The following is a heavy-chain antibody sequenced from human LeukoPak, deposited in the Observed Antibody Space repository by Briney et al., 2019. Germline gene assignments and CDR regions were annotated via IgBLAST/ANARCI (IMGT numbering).Heavy chain of an antibody. CDR1: GYTFTNYY. Sequence: ASVKVSCKTSGYTFTNYYMHWVRQAPGQGLEWMGWISGYNGYTHYANNHQGRVTMTTDTSTSTAYMELRSLRSDDTAVYYCARDEARYSSGYYPNWFDPWGQGTLVTVSS. J-gene: IGHJ5*02. V-gene: IGHV1-18*04. CDR3: ARDEARYSSGYYPNWFDP. D-gene: IGHD3-22*01. CDR2: ISGYNGYT.